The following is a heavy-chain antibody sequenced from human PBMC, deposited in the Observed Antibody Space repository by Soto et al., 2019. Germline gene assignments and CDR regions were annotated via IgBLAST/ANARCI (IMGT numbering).Heavy chain of an antibody. CDR1: GGSISSYY. D-gene: IGHD2-15*01. CDR2: IYYSGST. CDR3: ARVGYCSGGSCYRSRDAFDI. J-gene: IGHJ3*02. Sequence: ASETLSLTCTVSGGSISSYYWSWIRQPPGKGLEWIGYIYYSGSTNYNPSLKSRVTISVDTSKNQFSLKLSSVTAADTAVYYCARVGYCSGGSCYRSRDAFDIWGQGTMVTVSS. V-gene: IGHV4-59*01.